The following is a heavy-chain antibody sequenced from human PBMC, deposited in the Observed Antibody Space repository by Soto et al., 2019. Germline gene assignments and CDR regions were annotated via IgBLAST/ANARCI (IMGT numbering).Heavy chain of an antibody. CDR1: GGSISGYQ. V-gene: IGHV4-4*07. Sequence: QVQLQESGPGLVKPSEPLTLTCIVFGGSISGYQWSWIRQSAGKRLEWIGRIYTSGSNIYNPSLNCRVIMSAGTSINQVSPKMSFVIAADTAVYDCVSESGGGGYCSGGSCRGMDVWGQGTTVTVSS. D-gene: IGHD2-15*01. CDR2: IYTSGSN. J-gene: IGHJ6*02. CDR3: VSESGGGGYCSGGSCRGMDV.